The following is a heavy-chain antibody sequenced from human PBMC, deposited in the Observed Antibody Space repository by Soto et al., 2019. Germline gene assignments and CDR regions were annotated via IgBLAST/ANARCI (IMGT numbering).Heavy chain of an antibody. V-gene: IGHV4-61*03. CDR2: IFHSGIT. Sequence: WTWLRQSPGKGLEWIGYIFHSGITDYTPSLQSRVTISIDTSRNHFSLNLTSVTAADTAVYYCARDRYFYDSRGYYRTLDSWGQGTLVTVSS. CDR3: ARDRYFYDSRGYYRTLDS. J-gene: IGHJ4*02. D-gene: IGHD3-22*01.